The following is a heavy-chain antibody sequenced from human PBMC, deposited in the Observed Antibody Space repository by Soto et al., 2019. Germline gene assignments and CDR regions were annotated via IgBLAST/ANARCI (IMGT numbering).Heavy chain of an antibody. CDR1: GFTFSSYG. CDR3: ARGANAGDAIDI. CDR2: IWYDGSNK. V-gene: IGHV3-33*01. Sequence: PGGSLRLSCAASGFTFSSYGMHWVRQAPGKGLEWVAVIWYDGSNKYYADSVKGRFTISRDNSKNTLYLQMNSLRAEDTAVYYCARGANAGDAIDIWGQGTMVTVSS. J-gene: IGHJ3*02.